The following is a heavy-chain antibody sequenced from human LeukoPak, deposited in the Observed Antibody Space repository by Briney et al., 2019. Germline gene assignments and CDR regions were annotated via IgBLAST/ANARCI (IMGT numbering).Heavy chain of an antibody. Sequence: GESLKISCKGSEYSFSNYWISWVRQVPGKGLEWMGRIDPSDSYTNYSPSFEGHVTISADESISTAYLQWSSLKASDTAMYYCARRKGDYSSSWYMDYWGQGTLVTVSS. CDR2: IDPSDSYT. J-gene: IGHJ4*02. D-gene: IGHD6-13*01. CDR3: ARRKGDYSSSWYMDY. CDR1: EYSFSNYW. V-gene: IGHV5-10-1*01.